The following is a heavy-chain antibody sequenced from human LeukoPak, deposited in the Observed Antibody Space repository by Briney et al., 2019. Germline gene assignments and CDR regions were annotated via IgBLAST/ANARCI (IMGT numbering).Heavy chain of an antibody. CDR2: ISAYNGNT. CDR1: GYTFTGYG. CDR3: ARGYCSSTSCYTFDY. J-gene: IGHJ4*02. V-gene: IGHV1-18*01. D-gene: IGHD2-2*02. Sequence: ASVKVSCKASGYTFTGYGISWVRQAPGQGLEWVGWISAYNGNTNYAQKLQGRVTMTTDTSTSTAYMELRSLRSDDTAVYYCARGYCSSTSCYTFDYWGQGTLVTVSS.